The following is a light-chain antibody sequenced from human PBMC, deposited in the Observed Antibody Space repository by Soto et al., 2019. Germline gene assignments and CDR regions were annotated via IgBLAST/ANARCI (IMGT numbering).Light chain of an antibody. CDR2: EGS. V-gene: IGLV2-23*01. CDR3: CSYGGSSTFV. Sequence: QSALTQPASVSGSPGQSITISCTGTSSDVGCYNLVSWYQQHPGKAPKLMIYEGSKRPSGVSNRFSVSKSGNTASLTISGLQAEDEADYYCCSYGGSSTFVFGTGTKLTVL. CDR1: SSDVGCYNL. J-gene: IGLJ1*01.